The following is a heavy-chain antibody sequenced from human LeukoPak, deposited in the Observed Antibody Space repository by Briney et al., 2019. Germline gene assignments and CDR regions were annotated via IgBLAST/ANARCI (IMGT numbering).Heavy chain of an antibody. CDR2: ISYDGSNK. CDR1: GFTFSTYG. Sequence: GSSLRLSCAASGFTFSTYGMHWVRQAPGKGLEWVAVISYDGSNKYYADSVKGRFTISRDNSKNTLYLQMNSLRAEDTAVYYCAKDVGQKGLIAALDYWGQGTLVTVSS. V-gene: IGHV3-30*18. CDR3: AKDVGQKGLIAALDY. D-gene: IGHD6-13*01. J-gene: IGHJ4*02.